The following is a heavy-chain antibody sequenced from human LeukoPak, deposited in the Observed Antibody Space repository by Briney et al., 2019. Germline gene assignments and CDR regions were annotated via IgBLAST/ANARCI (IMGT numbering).Heavy chain of an antibody. CDR2: ISGSGGST. CDR3: AKDSLWWEGFDY. CDR1: GFTFSSYA. J-gene: IGHJ4*02. V-gene: IGHV3-23*01. D-gene: IGHD4/OR15-4a*01. Sequence: PGGSLRLSCAASGFTFSSYAMSWVCQAPGKGLEWASAISGSGGSTYYADSVKGRFTISRDNSKNTLYLQMNSLRAEDTAVYYCAKDSLWWEGFDYWGQGTLVTVSS.